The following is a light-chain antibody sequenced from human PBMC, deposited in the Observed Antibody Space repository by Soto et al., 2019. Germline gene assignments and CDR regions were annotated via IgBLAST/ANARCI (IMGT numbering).Light chain of an antibody. CDR3: HHYSSWPLT. CDR1: QSVGHR. V-gene: IGKV3-15*01. CDR2: AAS. Sequence: EVLMTQSPATLSVSPGEAVTLSCRASQSVGHRVGWYQQKPGQAPRLLVYAASTRVNGVPARFSGSGSGTEFTLTISSLQSEDSAVYFCHHYSSWPLTFGGGTKVDIE. J-gene: IGKJ4*01.